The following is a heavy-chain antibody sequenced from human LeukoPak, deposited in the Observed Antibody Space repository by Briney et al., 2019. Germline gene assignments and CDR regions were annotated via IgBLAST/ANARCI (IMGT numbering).Heavy chain of an antibody. D-gene: IGHD4-23*01. CDR1: GFTSDDYT. Sequence: GGSLRLSCAASGFTSDDYTMHWVRQAPGKGLEWVAVISYDGSLKYYADSVKGRFTISIDNAKNSVYLQMNSLRTEDTAIYYCARSRWPEDLWGRGTLATVSS. CDR3: ARSRWPEDL. J-gene: IGHJ5*02. V-gene: IGHV3-30*03. CDR2: ISYDGSLK.